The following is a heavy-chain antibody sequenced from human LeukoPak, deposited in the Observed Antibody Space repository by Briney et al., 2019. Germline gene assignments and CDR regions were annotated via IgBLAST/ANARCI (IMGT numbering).Heavy chain of an antibody. V-gene: IGHV3-9*01. J-gene: IGHJ3*02. CDR2: ISWNSDSI. CDR3: AKDLAGTYAFDI. D-gene: IGHD6-19*01. CDR1: GFTFDDYA. Sequence: GRSLRPSCAASGFTFDDYAMHWVRQAPGKGLEWVSGISWNSDSIGYADSVKGRFTISRDNAKNSLYLQMNSLRAEDTALYYCAKDLAGTYAFDIWGQGTMVTVSS.